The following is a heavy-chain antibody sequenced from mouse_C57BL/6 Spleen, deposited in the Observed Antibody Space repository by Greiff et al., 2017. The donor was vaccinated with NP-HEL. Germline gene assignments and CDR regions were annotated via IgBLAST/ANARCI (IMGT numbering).Heavy chain of an antibody. D-gene: IGHD1-1*01. J-gene: IGHJ2*01. Sequence: QVQLKESGAELARPGASVKLSCKASGYTFTSYGISWVKQRTGQGLEWIGEIYPRSGNTYYNEKFKGKATLTADKSSSTAYMELRSLTSEDSAVYFCASGTTVVANFDYWGQGTTLTVSS. CDR1: GYTFTSYG. V-gene: IGHV1-81*01. CDR2: IYPRSGNT. CDR3: ASGTTVVANFDY.